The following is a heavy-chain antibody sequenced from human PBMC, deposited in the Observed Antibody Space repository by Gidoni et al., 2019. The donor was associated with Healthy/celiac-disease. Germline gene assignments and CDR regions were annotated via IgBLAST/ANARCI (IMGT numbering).Heavy chain of an antibody. J-gene: IGHJ6*02. CDR1: GFTVSSNY. CDR2: IYRCGST. D-gene: IGHD3-10*01. CDR3: SSIWFGDSYYYVMDV. V-gene: IGHV3-53*01. Sequence: EVQLVESGGGLIQPGGSLRLSCAASGFTVSSNYMSWVRQAPGKGLEWVSVIYRCGSTYSADSVNGRFTISRANSKNTLYLQMNSLIAEDTAVYYCSSIWFGDSYYYVMDVWGQGTTVTVSS.